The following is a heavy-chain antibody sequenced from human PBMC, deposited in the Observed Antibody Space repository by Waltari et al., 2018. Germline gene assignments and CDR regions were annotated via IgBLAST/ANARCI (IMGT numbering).Heavy chain of an antibody. J-gene: IGHJ5*02. Sequence: QVQLVQSGAEVKKPGSSVKVACKASGGTFSSYDISWVRQAPGQGLEWMGGIIPICGTANYAQKFQGRVTITADESTSTAYMELSSLRSEDTAVYYCATLGSGYDPGASWGQGTLVTVSS. CDR2: IIPICGTA. CDR3: ATLGSGYDPGAS. V-gene: IGHV1-69*12. D-gene: IGHD5-12*01. CDR1: GGTFSSYD.